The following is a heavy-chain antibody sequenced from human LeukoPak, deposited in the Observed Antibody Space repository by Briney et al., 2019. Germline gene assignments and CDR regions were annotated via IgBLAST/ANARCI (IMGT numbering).Heavy chain of an antibody. CDR2: IKNKTDGGTT. D-gene: IGHD2-15*01. J-gene: IGHJ4*02. Sequence: GRSLRLSSAASGVTSSNAWMSWVSQAPRKGLEWVGRIKNKTDGGTTDYAEPVKGRFTISRDDSKNTLYLQMNSLKTEDTAVYYCTTVGKATRSGIYYFDYWGQGTLVTVSS. CDR1: GVTSSNAW. CDR3: TTVGKATRSGIYYFDY. V-gene: IGHV3-15*01.